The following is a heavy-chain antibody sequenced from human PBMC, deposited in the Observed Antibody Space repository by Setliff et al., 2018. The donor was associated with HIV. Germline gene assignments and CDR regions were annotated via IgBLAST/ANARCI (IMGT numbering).Heavy chain of an antibody. Sequence: KTSETLSLTCSVSGYSITNGYYWGWIRQPPGKGLEWVGTIYYHGSTYYNPSLKSRVTISIDTSKNQFSLQLTSVTAADTAVYYCVNPSGAMGDFDSWGQGTLVTVSS. J-gene: IGHJ4*02. CDR3: VNPSGAMGDFDS. CDR2: IYYHGST. CDR1: GYSITNGYY. V-gene: IGHV4-38-2*02. D-gene: IGHD3-16*01.